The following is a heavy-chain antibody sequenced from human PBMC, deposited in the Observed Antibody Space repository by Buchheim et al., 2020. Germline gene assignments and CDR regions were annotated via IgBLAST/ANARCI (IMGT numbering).Heavy chain of an antibody. CDR3: ARTLRSTKGMDV. Sequence: EVQLVESGGGLVQPGGSLRLSCTASEFTLTPYWVRWVRQAPGEGLEWVATIDPDGSQTYYLDSVEGRFTISRDNAKNSVWLQSNSLRAEDTAIYYCARTLRSTKGMDVWGQGTT. CDR2: IDPDGSQT. D-gene: IGHD2-21*02. V-gene: IGHV3-7*03. CDR1: EFTLTPYW. J-gene: IGHJ6*02.